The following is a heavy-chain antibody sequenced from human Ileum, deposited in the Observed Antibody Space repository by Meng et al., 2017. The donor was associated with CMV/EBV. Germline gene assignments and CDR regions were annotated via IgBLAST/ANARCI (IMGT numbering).Heavy chain of an antibody. J-gene: IGHJ4*02. CDR1: GYTFTTFG. Sequence: GYTFTTFGMTWRRQAPGQGLEWMGWINTNTGSPMYAQGFTGRFVFSVDTGVSAAYLQISSLEASDTAVYYCAREYGSGNYWPPAFGYWGQGTLVTVSS. D-gene: IGHD3-10*01. CDR2: INTNTGSP. V-gene: IGHV7-4-1*02. CDR3: AREYGSGNYWPPAFGY.